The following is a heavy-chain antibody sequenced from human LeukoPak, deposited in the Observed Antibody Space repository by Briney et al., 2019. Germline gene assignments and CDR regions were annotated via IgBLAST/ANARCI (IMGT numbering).Heavy chain of an antibody. CDR3: ARGPSGDYYDSSGYYY. V-gene: IGHV3-53*04. CDR2: IYSGGST. CDR1: GFTVSSNY. Sequence: GGSLRLSCAASGFTVSSNYMSWVRQAPGKGLEWVSVIYSGGSTYYADSVKGRFTISRHNSKNTLYLQMNSLRAEDTAVYYCARGPSGDYYDSSGYYYWGQGTLVTVSS. J-gene: IGHJ4*02. D-gene: IGHD3-22*01.